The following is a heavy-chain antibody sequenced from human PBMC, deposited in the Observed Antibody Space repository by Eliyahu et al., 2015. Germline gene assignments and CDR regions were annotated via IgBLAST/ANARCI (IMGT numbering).Heavy chain of an antibody. CDR1: GXSFSTSA. CDR2: FSAFNGGGGGT. CDR3: ARWSPRLDAFDI. Sequence: EVQLLESGGGLVQPGVSLRLSCAASGXSFSTSAMGXVRQTPRKGLXWVSVFSAFNGGGGGTFYPDSLKGRFTISRDNSKNTLYLQMNSLRAEDTAVYYCARWSPRLDAFDIWGQGTTVTVSS. J-gene: IGHJ3*02. V-gene: IGHV3-23*01. D-gene: IGHD2-15*01.